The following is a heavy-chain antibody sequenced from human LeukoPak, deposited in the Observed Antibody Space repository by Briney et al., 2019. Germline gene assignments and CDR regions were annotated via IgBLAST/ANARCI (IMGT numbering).Heavy chain of an antibody. D-gene: IGHD3-22*01. J-gene: IGHJ4*02. CDR3: ATKASYDSSGYYYVSLDY. V-gene: IGHV1-2*06. CDR2: INPNSGGT. Sequence: ASVKVSCKASGYTFTGYYMHWVRQAPGQGLEWMGRINPNSGGTNYAQKFQGRVTMTRDTSISTAYMELRRLRSDDTAVYYCATKASYDSSGYYYVSLDYWGQGTLVTVSS. CDR1: GYTFTGYY.